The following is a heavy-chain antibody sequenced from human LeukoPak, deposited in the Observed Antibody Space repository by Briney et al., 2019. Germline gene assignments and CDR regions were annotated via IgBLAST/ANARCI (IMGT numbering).Heavy chain of an antibody. Sequence: GGSLRLSCAASGFTVSRYDMHWVRQATGKGLEWVSSFGIVGDTYYPGSVKGRFTMSRENASNTVHHQMNSLRDGDTAVYYCVRDHYGMDVWGQGTTVTVSS. CDR3: VRDHYGMDV. D-gene: IGHD3-10*01. V-gene: IGHV3-13*01. CDR1: GFTVSRYD. CDR2: FGIVGDT. J-gene: IGHJ6*02.